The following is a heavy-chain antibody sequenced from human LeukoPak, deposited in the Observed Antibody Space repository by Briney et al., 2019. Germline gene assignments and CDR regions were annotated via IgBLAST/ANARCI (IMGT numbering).Heavy chain of an antibody. D-gene: IGHD1-14*01. CDR1: DASISGHY. V-gene: IGHV4-59*11. Sequence: SETLSLTCTVPDASISGHYLTWIRQPPGKGLEWIGYISYIGSTNYNPSLKSRVTISVDTSKNQFSLKLSSVTAADTAVYYCARDKISINAFDMWGQGTMVTVSS. J-gene: IGHJ3*02. CDR2: ISYIGST. CDR3: ARDKISINAFDM.